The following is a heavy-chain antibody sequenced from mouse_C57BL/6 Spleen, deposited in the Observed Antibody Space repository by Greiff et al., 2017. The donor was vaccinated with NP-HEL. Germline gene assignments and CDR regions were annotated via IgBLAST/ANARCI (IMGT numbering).Heavy chain of an antibody. CDR3: ARALDSSEAMDY. D-gene: IGHD3-2*02. V-gene: IGHV5-16*01. J-gene: IGHJ4*01. Sequence: EVKLVESEGGLVQPGSSMKLSCTASGFTFSDYYMAWVRQVPAKGLEWVANINYDGSSTYYLDSLKSRFIISRDNAKNILYLQMSSLKSEDTATYYCARALDSSEAMDYWGQGTSVTVSS. CDR2: INYDGSST. CDR1: GFTFSDYY.